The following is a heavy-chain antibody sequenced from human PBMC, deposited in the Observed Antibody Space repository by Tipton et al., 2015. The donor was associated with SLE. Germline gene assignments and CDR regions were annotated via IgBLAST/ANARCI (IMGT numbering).Heavy chain of an antibody. CDR2: IYYSGST. Sequence: LRLSCTVSGGSISSGDYYWSWIRQPPGKGLEWIGYIYYSGSTYYNPSLKSRVTISVDTSKNQFSLKLSSVTAADTAVYYCARYSSGWFNNFDYWGQGTLVTVSS. CDR3: ARYSSGWFNNFDY. D-gene: IGHD6-19*01. V-gene: IGHV4-30-4*01. J-gene: IGHJ4*02. CDR1: GGSISSGDYY.